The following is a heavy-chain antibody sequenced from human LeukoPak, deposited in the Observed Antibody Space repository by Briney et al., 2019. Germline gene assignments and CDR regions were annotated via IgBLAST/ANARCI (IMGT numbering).Heavy chain of an antibody. J-gene: IGHJ3*02. CDR1: GYTFTSYY. CDR3: ARVVVGGFPGPADVFDI. V-gene: IGHV1-46*01. Sequence: ASVKVSCKASGYTFTSYYMHWVRQAPGQGLEWMGMINPSGGSTSYTQKCQARVTMTRDTSTSTVYMELSSLRSEDTAVYYCARVVVGGFPGPADVFDIWGQGTMVTVSS. D-gene: IGHD3-16*01. CDR2: INPSGGST.